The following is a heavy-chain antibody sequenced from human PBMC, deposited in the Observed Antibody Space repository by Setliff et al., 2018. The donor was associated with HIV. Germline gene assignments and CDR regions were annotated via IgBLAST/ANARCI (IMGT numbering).Heavy chain of an antibody. Sequence: SETLSLTCTVSGGSISTGGYYWSWIRQHPGKGLEWIGYIYNSGGTYYNPSLKSRITMSIDTSKNQFSLKLNSVTAAATAVYFCARASRWGSIPFDYWGQGTLVTVSS. V-gene: IGHV4-31*03. J-gene: IGHJ4*02. CDR3: ARASRWGSIPFDY. D-gene: IGHD2-21*01. CDR2: IYNSGGT. CDR1: GGSISTGGYY.